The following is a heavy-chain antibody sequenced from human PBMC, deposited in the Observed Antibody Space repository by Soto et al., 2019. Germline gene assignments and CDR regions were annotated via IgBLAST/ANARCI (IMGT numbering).Heavy chain of an antibody. CDR2: IIPVFGTA. Sequence: QVQLVQSGAEVKKPGSSVKVSCKASGGSLSRYGISWVRQAPGQGLEWMGGIIPVFGTANYAQKFQGRVTNTADESTSVVCMVGTSLRSEDTAAYYCGRGDATEIVVNTYYGMDVWGQGTTVTVSS. D-gene: IGHD3-22*01. V-gene: IGHV1-69*12. CDR3: GRGDATEIVVNTYYGMDV. CDR1: GGSLSRYG. J-gene: IGHJ6*02.